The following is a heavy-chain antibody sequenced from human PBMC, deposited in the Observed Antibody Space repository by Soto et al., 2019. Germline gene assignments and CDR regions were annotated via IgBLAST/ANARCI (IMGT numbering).Heavy chain of an antibody. V-gene: IGHV3-48*02. CDR3: ARENYYDSSGHPLYYYYYYGMDV. CDR2: ISSSSTI. Sequence: PGGSLRLSCAASGFTFSSYGMHWVRQAPGKGLEWVSYISSSSTIYYADSVKGRFTISRDNAKNSLYLQMNSLRDEDTAVYYCARENYYDSSGHPLYYYYYYGMDVWGQGTTVTVSS. J-gene: IGHJ6*02. D-gene: IGHD3-22*01. CDR1: GFTFSSYG.